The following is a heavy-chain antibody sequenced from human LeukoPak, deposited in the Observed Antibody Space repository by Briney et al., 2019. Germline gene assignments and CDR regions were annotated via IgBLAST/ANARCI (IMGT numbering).Heavy chain of an antibody. J-gene: IGHJ5*02. D-gene: IGHD3-10*01. CDR1: GFTFSSYG. V-gene: IGHV3-30*02. Sequence: GGSLRLSCAASGFTFSSYGMHWVRQAAGKGLEWEAFIRYDGSNKYYADSVKGRFTISRDNSKNTLYLQMNSLRAEDTAVYYCAKDRRYYYGSGSYFWFDPWGQGTLVTVSS. CDR2: IRYDGSNK. CDR3: AKDRRYYYGSGSYFWFDP.